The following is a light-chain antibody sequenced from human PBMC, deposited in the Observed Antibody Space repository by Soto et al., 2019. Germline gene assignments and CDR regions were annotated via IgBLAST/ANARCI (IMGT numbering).Light chain of an antibody. CDR2: GES. CDR3: QQYGSSPPWT. Sequence: IVLTQSRGTLSLYPGERATLSCRASQSVSSSYLAWYHQKPGQAPRLLIYGESSRATGIPDRFSGSGSGTDITLTISKLEPKDIAVYHCQQYGSSPPWTFGQGTKVQI. V-gene: IGKV3-20*01. J-gene: IGKJ1*01. CDR1: QSVSSSY.